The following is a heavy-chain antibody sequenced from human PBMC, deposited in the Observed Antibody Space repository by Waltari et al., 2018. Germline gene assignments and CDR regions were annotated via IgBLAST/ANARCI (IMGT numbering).Heavy chain of an antibody. V-gene: IGHV4-30-4*08. Sequence: QVQLQESGPGLVKPSQTLSLTCTVSGGSISSGDYYWSWIRQPPGKGLEWIGYIYYSGSTNYNPSLKSRVTISVDTSKNQFSLKLSSVTAADTAVYYCARRVILGELSRDWYFDLWGRGTLVTVSS. CDR3: ARRVILGELSRDWYFDL. J-gene: IGHJ2*01. D-gene: IGHD3-16*01. CDR2: IYYSGST. CDR1: GGSISSGDYY.